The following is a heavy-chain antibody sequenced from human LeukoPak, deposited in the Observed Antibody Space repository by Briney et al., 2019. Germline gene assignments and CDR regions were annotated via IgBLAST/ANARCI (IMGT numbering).Heavy chain of an antibody. CDR1: GGSISSSSYY. Sequence: SETLSLTCTVSGGSISSSSYYWGWIRQPPGKGLEWIGTIYYSGNTYYNPSLRSRVTISVDTSRNQFSLNLRSVTATDTAVYYCARSGTYYPDYWGQGTLVTVSS. D-gene: IGHD1-26*01. CDR3: ARSGTYYPDY. V-gene: IGHV4-39*07. J-gene: IGHJ4*02. CDR2: IYYSGNT.